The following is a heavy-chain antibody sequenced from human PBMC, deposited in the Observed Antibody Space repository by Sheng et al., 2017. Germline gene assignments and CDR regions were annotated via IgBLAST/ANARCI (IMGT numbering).Heavy chain of an antibody. Sequence: QVQLVQSGAEVKKPGASVKVSCKASGYTFTSYGISWVRQAPGQGLEWMGWINPNSGGTNYAQKFQGRVTMTRDTSISTAYMELSRLRSDDTAVYYCARGPPLCDSTTKEDYWGQGTRGHRL. CDR3: ARGPPLCDSTTKEDY. D-gene: IGHD2-2*01. CDR2: INPNSGGT. J-gene: IGHJ4*02. CDR1: GYTFTSYG. V-gene: IGHV1-2*02.